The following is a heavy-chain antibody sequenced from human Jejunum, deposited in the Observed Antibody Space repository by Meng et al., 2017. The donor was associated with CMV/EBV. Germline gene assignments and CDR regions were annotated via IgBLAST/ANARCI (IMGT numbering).Heavy chain of an antibody. J-gene: IGHJ4*02. CDR1: GYTFTIYD. Sequence: QVQLVQSGAEVKKPGASVKVSCKASGYTFTIYDINWVRQGTGQGLEWMGWMNPNRGTTGYAQKFQGRVTMTRNISKSTAYMDLSSLRSEDTAVYYCTTGVADFEYWGQGTLVTVSS. D-gene: IGHD6-19*01. CDR2: MNPNRGTT. V-gene: IGHV1-8*01. CDR3: TTGVADFEY.